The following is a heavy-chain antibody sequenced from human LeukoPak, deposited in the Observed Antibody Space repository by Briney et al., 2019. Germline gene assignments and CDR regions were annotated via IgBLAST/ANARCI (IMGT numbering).Heavy chain of an antibody. Sequence: SGGSLRLSCAASGFTFSSYWMSWVRQAPGKGLEWVANIKQDGSEKYYVDFVKGRFTISRDNAKNSLYLQMNSLRAEDTAVYYCAKRGGYSYGYVDNWFDPWGQGTLVTVSS. J-gene: IGHJ5*02. CDR1: GFTFSSYW. D-gene: IGHD5-18*01. CDR3: AKRGGYSYGYVDNWFDP. V-gene: IGHV3-7*01. CDR2: IKQDGSEK.